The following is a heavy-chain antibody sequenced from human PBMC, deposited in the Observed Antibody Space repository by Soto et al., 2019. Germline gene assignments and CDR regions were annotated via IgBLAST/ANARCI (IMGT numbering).Heavy chain of an antibody. V-gene: IGHV5-10-1*01. J-gene: IGHJ3*02. Sequence: GESLKISCKGSGYSFTSYWISWVRQMPGKGLEWMGRIDPSDSYTNYSPSFQGHVTISADKSISTAYLQWSSLKASDTAMYYCARHGTSPLESDAFDIWGQGTMVTVSS. CDR3: ARHGTSPLESDAFDI. CDR1: GYSFTSYW. CDR2: IDPSDSYT.